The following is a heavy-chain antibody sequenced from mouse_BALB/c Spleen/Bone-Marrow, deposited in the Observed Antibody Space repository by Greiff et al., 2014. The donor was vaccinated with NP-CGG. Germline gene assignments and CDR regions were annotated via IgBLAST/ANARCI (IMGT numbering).Heavy chain of an antibody. J-gene: IGHJ3*01. CDR1: GFNIKDFY. CDR2: IDPAKGNT. V-gene: IGHV14-3*02. CDR3: ARNYPFAY. D-gene: IGHD2-1*01. Sequence: VQLQQSGAELVKPGASVKLSCTASGFNIKDFYLHWVKQRPEQGLDWIGRIDPAKGNTNYDPKFQGKATITADTSSNTAYLQLSSLTSEDTAVYFCARNYPFAYWGQGTLVTVSA.